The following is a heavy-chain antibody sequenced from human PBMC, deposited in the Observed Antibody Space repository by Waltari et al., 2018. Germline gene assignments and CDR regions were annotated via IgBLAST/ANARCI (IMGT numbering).Heavy chain of an antibody. CDR3: AKGTTVIDPLDY. J-gene: IGHJ4*02. CDR2: ISGRGGRT. CDR1: GFTFSSYA. V-gene: IGHV3-23*04. D-gene: IGHD4-4*01. Sequence: EVQLVESGGGLVQPGGSLRLSCAASGFTFSSYAMSWVRPAPGKGLGWVSAISGRGGRTYNADSWKGRFTISVDNSKNTRYLQMNSLRAEDTAVYYCAKGTTVIDPLDYWGQGTLVTVSS.